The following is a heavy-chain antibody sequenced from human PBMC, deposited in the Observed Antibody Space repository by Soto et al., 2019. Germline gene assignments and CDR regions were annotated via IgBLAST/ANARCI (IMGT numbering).Heavy chain of an antibody. V-gene: IGHV3-30-3*01. Sequence: QVQLVESGGGVVQPGRSLRLSCAASGFTFSSYAMHWVRQAPGKGLEWVAVISYDGSNKYYADSVKGRFTISRDNSKDSLYLQMNSLRAEDTAVYYCAEWAGAFDYWGQGTLVTVPS. CDR1: GFTFSSYA. CDR3: AEWAGAFDY. J-gene: IGHJ4*02. D-gene: IGHD1-26*01. CDR2: ISYDGSNK.